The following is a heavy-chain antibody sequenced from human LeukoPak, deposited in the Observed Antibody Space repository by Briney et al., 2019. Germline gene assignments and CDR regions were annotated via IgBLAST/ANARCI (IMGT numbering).Heavy chain of an antibody. D-gene: IGHD2-15*01. J-gene: IGHJ4*02. CDR1: GYTFTSYA. Sequence: ASVKVSCKASGYTFTSYAMHWVRQAPGQRLEWMGRINAGNGDTKYSQKFQGRVTLTRDTSASTAYMELSSLRSEDTAVYYCARDRCSSGTCYSEYWGQGTLVTVSS. CDR3: ARDRCSSGTCYSEY. CDR2: INAGNGDT. V-gene: IGHV1-3*01.